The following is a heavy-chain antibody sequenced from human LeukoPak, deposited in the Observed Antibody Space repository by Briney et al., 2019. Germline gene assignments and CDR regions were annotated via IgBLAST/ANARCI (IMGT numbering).Heavy chain of an antibody. Sequence: GGSLRLSCAASGFTFSGSAIHWVRQSSGKGLEWVGQIDKKDKGYATATAYAASVKGRFTISRDDSINTAYLQMNSLRAEDTAVYYCAREGADDGYNLFWGQGTLVTVSS. J-gene: IGHJ4*02. CDR2: IDKKDKGYATAT. CDR3: AREGADDGYNLF. V-gene: IGHV3-73*01. D-gene: IGHD5-24*01. CDR1: GFTFSGSA.